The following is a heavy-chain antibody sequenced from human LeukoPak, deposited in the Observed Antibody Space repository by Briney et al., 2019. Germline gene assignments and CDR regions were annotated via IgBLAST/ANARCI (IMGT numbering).Heavy chain of an antibody. Sequence: GGSLRLSCAASGFSVSVNYMSWVRQAPGKGLEWVSTLFASGYSTYADSVKGRFTISRDNSKNTLDLQMNSLRAEDTAVYYCARDGGYGITGTGYWGQGTLVTVSS. J-gene: IGHJ4*02. CDR3: ARDGGYGITGTGY. CDR1: GFSVSVNY. V-gene: IGHV3-66*01. CDR2: LFASGYS. D-gene: IGHD1-7*01.